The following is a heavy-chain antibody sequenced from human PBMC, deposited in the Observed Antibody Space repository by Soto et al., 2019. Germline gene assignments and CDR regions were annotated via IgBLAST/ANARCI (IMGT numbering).Heavy chain of an antibody. J-gene: IGHJ4*02. V-gene: IGHV3-74*01. Sequence: GGSLRLSCAASGFTLSSYWMHWVRQAPGKGLVWVSKISGDGRTATYADSVKARFTISRDNAKNTLYLQMSNLRAEDAALYYCARLYCSDTSCYEKYFDYWGQGTLVTVSS. CDR3: ARLYCSDTSCYEKYFDY. D-gene: IGHD2-2*01. CDR1: GFTLSSYW. CDR2: ISGDGRTA.